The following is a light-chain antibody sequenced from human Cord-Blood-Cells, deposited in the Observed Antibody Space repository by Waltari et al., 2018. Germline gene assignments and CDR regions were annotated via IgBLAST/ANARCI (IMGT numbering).Light chain of an antibody. CDR3: QQYNSYSYT. V-gene: IGKV1-5*01. J-gene: IGKJ2*01. Sequence: DIQMTQSPSTLSASVGDRVTITCRASQSISSWLAWYQQKPGKAPKLLIYDASSWESGVPSRFSCSGSGTGFTLTISSLQPDDFATYYCQQYNSYSYTFGQGTKLEIK. CDR2: DAS. CDR1: QSISSW.